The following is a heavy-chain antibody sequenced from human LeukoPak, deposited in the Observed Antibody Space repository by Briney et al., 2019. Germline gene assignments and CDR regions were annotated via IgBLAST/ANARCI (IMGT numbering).Heavy chain of an antibody. CDR2: IYHSGST. J-gene: IGHJ6*03. CDR1: GGSISSSNW. Sequence: PSGTLSLTCAVSGGSISSSNWWSWVRQPPGKGLEWIGEIYHSGSTNYNPSLKSRVTISVDKSKNQFSLKLSSVTAADTAVYYCARVPMPNYYYYYMDVWGKGTTVTVSS. V-gene: IGHV4-4*02. CDR3: ARVPMPNYYYYYMDV. D-gene: IGHD2-2*01.